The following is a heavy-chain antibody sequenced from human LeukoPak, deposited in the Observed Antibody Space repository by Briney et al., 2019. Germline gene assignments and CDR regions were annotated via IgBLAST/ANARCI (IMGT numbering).Heavy chain of an antibody. Sequence: ASVKVSCKASGYTFTGYYMHWVRQAPGQGLEWMGWINPNSGGTNYAQKFQSRVTMTRDTSISTAYMELSRLRSDDTAVYYCARVLSHYDGSLDYWGQGTLVTVSS. V-gene: IGHV1-2*02. CDR2: INPNSGGT. D-gene: IGHD3-22*01. J-gene: IGHJ4*02. CDR1: GYTFTGYY. CDR3: ARVLSHYDGSLDY.